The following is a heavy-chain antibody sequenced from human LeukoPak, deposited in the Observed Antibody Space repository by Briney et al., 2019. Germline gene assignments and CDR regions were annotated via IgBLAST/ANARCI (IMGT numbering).Heavy chain of an antibody. Sequence: GGSLRLSCAASGFNFNDAAMTWVRQAPGKGLEWVSLIASSGRNTYYTDSVRGRFTISRDNSKNTLSLQMNSLRVEDTAMYYCAKDVQLSAWGLGTMVTVSS. D-gene: IGHD5-24*01. CDR2: IASSGRNT. J-gene: IGHJ3*01. CDR3: AKDVQLSA. CDR1: GFNFNDAA. V-gene: IGHV3-23*01.